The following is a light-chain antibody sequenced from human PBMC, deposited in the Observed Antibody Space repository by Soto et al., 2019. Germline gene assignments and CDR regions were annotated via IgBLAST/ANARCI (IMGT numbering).Light chain of an antibody. V-gene: IGLV2-14*01. Sequence: QLVLTQPASVSGSPGQSITISCTGTNSDIGAYSFVSWYQQHPDKAPKLLIYDVHNRPSGLSNRFSGSKSGNTASLTISGLQPEDEADYYCSSYTSSGTIFGGGTKLTVL. CDR1: NSDIGAYSF. J-gene: IGLJ2*01. CDR2: DVH. CDR3: SSYTSSGTI.